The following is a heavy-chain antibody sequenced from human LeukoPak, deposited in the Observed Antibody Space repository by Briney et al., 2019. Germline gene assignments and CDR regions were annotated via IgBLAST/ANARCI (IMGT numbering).Heavy chain of an antibody. Sequence: PSETLSITCTVSGGSISGYYWSWIRQPPGKGLEWIAYIYYSGSTNYNPSLKSRATISVDTSKNQFSLKLTSVTAADTAVYYCARDQRGSSSLGYWGQGTLVTVPS. CDR3: ARDQRGSSSLGY. D-gene: IGHD6-13*01. V-gene: IGHV4-59*01. J-gene: IGHJ4*02. CDR1: GGSISGYY. CDR2: IYYSGST.